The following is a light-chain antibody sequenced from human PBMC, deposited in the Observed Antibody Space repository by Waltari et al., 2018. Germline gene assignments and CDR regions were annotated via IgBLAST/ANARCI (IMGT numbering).Light chain of an antibody. CDR1: QSISSW. CDR2: KAS. CDR3: QQYNSYSWT. J-gene: IGKJ1*01. Sequence: DIQMTQSPSTLSASVGDRVTITCRPSQSISSWLAWYQQKPGKAPKLLIYKASSLESGVPSRVSGSGSGTEFTLTISSLQPDDFATYYCQQYNSYSWTFGQGTKVEIK. V-gene: IGKV1-5*03.